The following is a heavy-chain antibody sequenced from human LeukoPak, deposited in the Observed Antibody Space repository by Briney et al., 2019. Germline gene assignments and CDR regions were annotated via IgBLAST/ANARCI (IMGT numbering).Heavy chain of an antibody. D-gene: IGHD3-9*01. Sequence: PGGSLRLSCAASAFTFSSYAMSWVRQAPGKGLEWVSAISGSGGSTYYADSVKGRFTISRDNSKNTLYLQMNSLRAEDTAVYYCAKDRGYYDILTGFDYWGQGTLVTVSS. CDR3: AKDRGYYDILTGFDY. J-gene: IGHJ4*02. V-gene: IGHV3-23*01. CDR2: ISGSGGST. CDR1: AFTFSSYA.